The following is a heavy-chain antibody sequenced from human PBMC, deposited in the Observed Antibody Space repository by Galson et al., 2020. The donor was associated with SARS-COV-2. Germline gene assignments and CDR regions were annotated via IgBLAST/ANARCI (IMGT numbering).Heavy chain of an antibody. J-gene: IGHJ4*02. CDR1: VGSFSGYY. V-gene: IGHV4-34*01. CDR2: VNHSGTT. Sequence: ETSETLSLTCAVYVGSFSGYYWTWIRQPPGKGLEWIGEVNHSGTTNYNPSLKSRVSISVDTSKNQFSLRLTSVSAADTAVYYCARFAISSAIDYWGQGTLVAVSS. D-gene: IGHD6-25*01. CDR3: ARFAISSAIDY.